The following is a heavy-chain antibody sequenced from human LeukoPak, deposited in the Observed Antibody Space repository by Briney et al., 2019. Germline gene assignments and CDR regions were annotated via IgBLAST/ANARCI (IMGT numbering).Heavy chain of an antibody. CDR1: GASIRNHY. D-gene: IGHD6-6*01. J-gene: IGHJ4*02. CDR3: ATRPADTTWYGVFDY. CDR2: IFDNGNT. Sequence: SETLSLTCAFSGASIRNHYWSWVRQPPGGRLEWMGYIFDNGNTDYNPSLKSRLTMSIDTSRNQFSLKLTSVTAADTALYFCATRPADTTWYGVFDYWSQGMLVTVSP. V-gene: IGHV4-59*11.